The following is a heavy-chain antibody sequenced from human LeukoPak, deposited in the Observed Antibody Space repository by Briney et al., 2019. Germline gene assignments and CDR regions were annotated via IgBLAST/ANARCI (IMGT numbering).Heavy chain of an antibody. CDR1: RGSMINYY. Sequence: TSETLSLTCTVSRGSMINYYWTWIRQPPGKGLEWIGYISYTGTTNYNPSLKNRVTISVDTSENHFSLRLTSVTAADTAVYYCARHFGGSSWRNWFDPGAREPWSPSPQ. D-gene: IGHD6-13*01. CDR2: ISYTGTT. V-gene: IGHV4-59*08. CDR3: ARHFGGSSWRNWFDP. J-gene: IGHJ5*02.